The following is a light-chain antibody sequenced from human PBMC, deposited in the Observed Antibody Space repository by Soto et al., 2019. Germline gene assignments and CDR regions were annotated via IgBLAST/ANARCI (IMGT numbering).Light chain of an antibody. Sequence: QSALTQPASVSGSPGQSITISCTGTSSDVGDYNYVSWYQQHPGKAPKLIIYEVTNRPSGVSNRFSGSKSGNTASLTVFGPQAEDESYYCCSLYAGSNNFFGGGTKLTVL. CDR2: EVT. V-gene: IGLV2-14*01. CDR1: SSDVGDYNY. J-gene: IGLJ2*01. CDR3: SLYAGSNNF.